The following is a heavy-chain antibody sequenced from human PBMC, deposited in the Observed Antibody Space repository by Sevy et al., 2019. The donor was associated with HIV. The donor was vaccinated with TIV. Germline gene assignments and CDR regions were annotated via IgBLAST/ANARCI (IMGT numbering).Heavy chain of an antibody. CDR1: GGSISSYY. D-gene: IGHD6-13*01. J-gene: IGHJ6*02. CDR3: ARDLTPSSWYETGYYGMDV. Sequence: SENLSLTCTVSGGSISSYYWSWIRQPPGKGLEWIGYIYYRGSTNYNPSLKSRVTISVDTSKNLFSLKLSSVTAADTAVYYCARDLTPSSWYETGYYGMDVWGQGTTVTVSS. CDR2: IYYRGST. V-gene: IGHV4-59*13.